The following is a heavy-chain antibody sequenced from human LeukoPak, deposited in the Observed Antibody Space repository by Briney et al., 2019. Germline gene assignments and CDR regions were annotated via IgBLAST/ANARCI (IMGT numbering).Heavy chain of an antibody. Sequence: GRSLRLSCAASGFTFSSYAMHWVRQAPGKGLEWVAVISYDGSNKYYADSVKGRFTISRDNSKNTLYLQMNSLKTEDTAVYYCTTQGITMVRGAFDYWGQGTLVTVSS. J-gene: IGHJ4*02. D-gene: IGHD3-10*01. CDR2: ISYDGSNK. CDR3: TTQGITMVRGAFDY. V-gene: IGHV3-30-3*01. CDR1: GFTFSSYA.